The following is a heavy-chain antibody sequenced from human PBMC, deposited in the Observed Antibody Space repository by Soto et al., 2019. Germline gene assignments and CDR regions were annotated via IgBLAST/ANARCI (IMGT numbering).Heavy chain of an antibody. CDR3: ARAAGIMTRGFHGMDV. CDR2: ISSTASTI. V-gene: IGHV3-48*03. CDR1: GFAFSSYA. Sequence: ESGGGLVQPGGSLRLSCAASGFAFSSYAMNWVRQSPGKGLEWLSYISSTASTIHYADSVKGRCTISRDNANNSVYLQMNSLTADDSAVYYCARAAGIMTRGFHGMDVWGQGTTVTVS. D-gene: IGHD3-10*01. J-gene: IGHJ6*02.